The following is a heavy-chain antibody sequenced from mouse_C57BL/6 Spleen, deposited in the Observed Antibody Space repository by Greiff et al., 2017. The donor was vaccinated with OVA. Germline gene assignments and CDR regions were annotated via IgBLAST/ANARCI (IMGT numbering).Heavy chain of an antibody. CDR3: ARDSNYRWYFDV. D-gene: IGHD2-5*01. J-gene: IGHJ1*03. CDR2: INPNNGGT. V-gene: IGHV1-18*01. Sequence: VQLQQSGPELVKPGASVKIPCKASGYTFTDYNMEWVKQSHGKSLEWIGDINPNNGGTIYNQKFKGKATLTVDKSSSTAYMELRSLTSEDTAVYYCARDSNYRWYFDVWGTGTTVTVSS. CDR1: GYTFTDYN.